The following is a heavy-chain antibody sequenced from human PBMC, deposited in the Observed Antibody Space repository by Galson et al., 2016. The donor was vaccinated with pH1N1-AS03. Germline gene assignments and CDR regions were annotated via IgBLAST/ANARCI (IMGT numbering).Heavy chain of an antibody. CDR1: GLSLSGYW. V-gene: IGHV3-74*01. Sequence: SLRLSCADSGLSLSGYWIHWVRQSPGKGLAWVSSINPDGSITNHADSVKGRFTISRDNAKNTFYLQVSSLTAEDTAMYYCVRDMRASTIWGQGTMVTVSS. CDR3: VRDMRASTI. J-gene: IGHJ3*02. CDR2: INPDGSIT.